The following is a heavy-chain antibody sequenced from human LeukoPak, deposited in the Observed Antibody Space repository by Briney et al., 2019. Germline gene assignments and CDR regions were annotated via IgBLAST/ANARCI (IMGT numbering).Heavy chain of an antibody. CDR1: GYTFTSYD. J-gene: IGHJ4*02. CDR3: ARVPLGPYYENSGTTFDY. D-gene: IGHD3-22*01. CDR2: MNPNTGNT. Sequence: GASVKVSCKASGYTFTSYDVNWVRQATGQGLEWMGWMNPNTGNTDFAQKFQGRVTMTRDTSTGTAFMELSSLTSEDTAVYYCARVPLGPYYENSGTTFDYWGQGALVTVSS. V-gene: IGHV1-8*02.